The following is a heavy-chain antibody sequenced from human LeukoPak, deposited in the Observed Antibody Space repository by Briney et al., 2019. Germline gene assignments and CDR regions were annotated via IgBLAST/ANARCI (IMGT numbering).Heavy chain of an antibody. J-gene: IGHJ3*02. Sequence: ASVKVSCKASGYTFTSYGISWVRQAPGQGLEWMGWISAYNGNTNYAQKLQGRVTMTTDTSTSTAYMELSRLRSDDTAVYYCAREFSYYYDSSGYYGRGDAFDIWGQGTMVTVSS. CDR2: ISAYNGNT. V-gene: IGHV1-18*01. D-gene: IGHD3-22*01. CDR3: AREFSYYYDSSGYYGRGDAFDI. CDR1: GYTFTSYG.